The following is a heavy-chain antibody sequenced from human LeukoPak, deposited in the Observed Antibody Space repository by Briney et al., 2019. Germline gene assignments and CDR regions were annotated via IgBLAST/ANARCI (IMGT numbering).Heavy chain of an antibody. CDR1: GFTFSSYS. V-gene: IGHV3-21*01. Sequence: PGGSLRLSCAASGFTFSSYSMNWVRQAPGKGLEWVSSISSSSSYIYYADSVKGRFTISRDNAKNSLFLQMNSLRAEDTAVYYCATDYSAYDPPDSWGQGTLVTVSS. CDR3: ATDYSAYDPPDS. J-gene: IGHJ4*02. D-gene: IGHD5-12*01. CDR2: ISSSSSYI.